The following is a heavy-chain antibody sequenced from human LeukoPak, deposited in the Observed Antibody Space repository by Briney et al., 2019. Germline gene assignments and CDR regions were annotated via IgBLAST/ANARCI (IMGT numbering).Heavy chain of an antibody. V-gene: IGHV3-48*01. CDR3: ARGGIAVLFDH. Sequence: GGSLRLSCAASGFTFSSYSMNWVRQAPGKGLEWVSYISSSSTTYYADSVKDRFTISRDNSKNTLYLQMDNLRAEDTAVYYCARGGIAVLFDHWGQGTLVTVSS. CDR2: ISSSSTT. D-gene: IGHD6-13*01. J-gene: IGHJ4*02. CDR1: GFTFSSYS.